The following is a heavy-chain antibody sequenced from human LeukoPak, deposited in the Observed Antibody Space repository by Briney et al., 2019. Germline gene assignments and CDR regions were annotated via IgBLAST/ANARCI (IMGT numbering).Heavy chain of an antibody. CDR1: GDSINSGDSY. D-gene: IGHD3-3*01. J-gene: IGHJ6*02. CDR3: ARLPITKRAMDV. Sequence: PSETLSLTCSVSGDSINSGDSYWGWIRQNPWKGLEWIGSIYYVGSPHYNPSLNSRQVTMSVDTLRNQFSLKLTSVTAADTAVYYRARLPITKRAMDVWGQGTTVTVSS. V-gene: IGHV4-39*01. CDR2: IYYVGSP.